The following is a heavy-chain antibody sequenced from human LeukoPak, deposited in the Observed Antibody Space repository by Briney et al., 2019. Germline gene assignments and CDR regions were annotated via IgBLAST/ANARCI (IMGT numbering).Heavy chain of an antibody. CDR1: GGSISSSSYY. J-gene: IGHJ3*02. Sequence: PSETLSLTCTVSGGSISSSSYYWGWIRQPPGKGLEWIGSIYYSGSTYYNPSLKSRVTISVDTSKNQFSLKLSSVTAADTAVYYCARHRFAYYDFWSGYYPKNGAFDIWGQETMVTVSS. D-gene: IGHD3-3*01. CDR2: IYYSGST. CDR3: ARHRFAYYDFWSGYYPKNGAFDI. V-gene: IGHV4-39*01.